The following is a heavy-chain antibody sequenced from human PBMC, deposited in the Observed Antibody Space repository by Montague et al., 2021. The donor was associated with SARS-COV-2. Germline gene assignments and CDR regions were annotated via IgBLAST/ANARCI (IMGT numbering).Heavy chain of an antibody. CDR3: WGGVGEPDYYYGMDL. D-gene: IGHD1-26*01. J-gene: IGHJ6*02. V-gene: IGHV4-38-2*02. Sequence: SETLSLTCTVSGYSISSGYYWGWIRQPPGKGLEWIGSIYHSGSTYYNPSLKSRVTISVDTSKNQFSLKLSSVTAADTAVYYSWGGVGEPDYYYGMDLWGQGTTVTVSS. CDR2: IYHSGST. CDR1: GYSISSGYY.